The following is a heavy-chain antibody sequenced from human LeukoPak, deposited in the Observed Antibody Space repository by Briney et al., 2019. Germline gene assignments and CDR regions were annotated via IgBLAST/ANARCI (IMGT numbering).Heavy chain of an antibody. CDR1: GFTFSSYG. CDR3: AKGVSTVTTRWFDY. V-gene: IGHV3-30*18. Sequence: GRSLRLSCAASGFTFSSYGMHWVRQAPGKGLEWVAVISYDGSNKYYANSVKGRFTISRDNSKNTLYLQLNSLRAEDTAVYYCAKGVSTVTTRWFDYWGQGTLVTVSS. D-gene: IGHD4-17*01. J-gene: IGHJ4*02. CDR2: ISYDGSNK.